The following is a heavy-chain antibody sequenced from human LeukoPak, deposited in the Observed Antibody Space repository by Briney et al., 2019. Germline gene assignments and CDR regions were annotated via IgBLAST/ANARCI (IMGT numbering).Heavy chain of an antibody. CDR2: IWYDGSNQ. CDR3: ARWGDGKRFDY. D-gene: IGHD2-21*02. J-gene: IGHJ4*02. Sequence: GGSLRLSCAASGFTFSNHGMHWVRQAPGKGLEWVAVIWYDGSNQYYAYSVKGRFTISRDNSKNMVYLQMNSLRAEDTATYYCARWGDGKRFDYWGQGTLVTVSS. CDR1: GFTFSNHG. V-gene: IGHV3-33*01.